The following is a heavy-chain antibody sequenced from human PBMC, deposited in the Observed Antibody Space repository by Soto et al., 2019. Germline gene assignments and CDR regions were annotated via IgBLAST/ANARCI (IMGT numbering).Heavy chain of an antibody. CDR1: GVSLTSGTYY. CDR3: ESTEDFFDY. V-gene: IGHV4-31*03. Sequence: SETLSLTCSVSGVSLTSGTYYWSWIRQHPGKGLEWIGYIFYSGSTDYNPSLKSRVNISVDTSKNQFSLKLSSVTAADTAVYYCESTEDFFDYWGQGTLVTVSS. CDR2: IFYSGST. J-gene: IGHJ4*02.